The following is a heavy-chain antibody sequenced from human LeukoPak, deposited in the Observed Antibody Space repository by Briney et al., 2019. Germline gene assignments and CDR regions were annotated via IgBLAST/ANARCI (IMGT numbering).Heavy chain of an antibody. J-gene: IGHJ4*02. V-gene: IGHV1-69*04. D-gene: IGHD5-12*01. Sequence: GSSVKVSCKASGGTFSSYAISWVRPAPGQGLEWMGRIIPILGIANYAQKFQGRVTITADKSTSTAYMELSSLRSEDTAVYYCARIDSGYDFAAFDYWGQGTLVTVSS. CDR1: GGTFSSYA. CDR3: ARIDSGYDFAAFDY. CDR2: IIPILGIA.